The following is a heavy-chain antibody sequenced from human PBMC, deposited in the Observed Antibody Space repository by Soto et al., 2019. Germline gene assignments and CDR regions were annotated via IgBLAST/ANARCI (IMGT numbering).Heavy chain of an antibody. D-gene: IGHD3-10*01. CDR2: IIHIFGTE. Sequence: SVKVSCKASGGTFSSYAISWVRQAPGQGLEWMGGIIHIFGTENYAQKFQGRVMITADESTSTAYMELRSLRSEDTAVYYCARGEHFYYGSGSYPPLYYYYGMDVWGQGTTVTVSS. CDR3: ARGEHFYYGSGSYPPLYYYYGMDV. CDR1: GGTFSSYA. V-gene: IGHV1-69*13. J-gene: IGHJ6*02.